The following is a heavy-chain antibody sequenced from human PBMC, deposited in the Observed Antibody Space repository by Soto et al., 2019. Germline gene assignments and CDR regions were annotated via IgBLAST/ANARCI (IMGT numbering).Heavy chain of an antibody. V-gene: IGHV3-23*01. J-gene: IGHJ4*02. CDR2: ISGSGEKT. CDR1: AISPYYNS. Sequence: PGGTLRRSCLVSAISPYYNSISWVLQATGKGLQWVSTISGSGEKTCYADSVKGRFTISSDRSKNTLYLQMDSLRADDTAVYYCARLTGGTEPRTDYWGQGTMVTVSS. D-gene: IGHD3-9*01. CDR3: ARLTGGTEPRTDY.